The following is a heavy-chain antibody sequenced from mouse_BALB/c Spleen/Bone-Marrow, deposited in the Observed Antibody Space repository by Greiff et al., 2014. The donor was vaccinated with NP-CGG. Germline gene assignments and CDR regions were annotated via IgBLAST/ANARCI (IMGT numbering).Heavy chain of an antibody. Sequence: VQLKESGAELVKPGASVKLSCTASGFNIKDTYMHWVKQRPEQGLEWIGRIDPANGNTKYDPKFQGKATITADTSSNTAYLQLSSLTSEDTAVYYCARYYYGSCFDYWGQGTPLTVSS. CDR2: IDPANGNT. J-gene: IGHJ2*01. CDR1: GFNIKDTY. V-gene: IGHV14-3*02. CDR3: ARYYYGSCFDY. D-gene: IGHD1-2*01.